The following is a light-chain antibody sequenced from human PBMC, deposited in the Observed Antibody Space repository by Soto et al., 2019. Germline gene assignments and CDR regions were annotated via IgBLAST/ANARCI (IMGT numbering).Light chain of an antibody. CDR1: QSVSSN. CDR3: QQYNNWLT. CDR2: GAS. J-gene: IGKJ4*01. Sequence: EIVMTQSPATLSVSPGERATLSCRASQSVSSNLAWYQQKPGQAPRLLIYGASTRATGIPARLSGSGSGTEFTLTIRSLQSEDFAVYYCQQYNNWLTFGGGTKVDIK. V-gene: IGKV3-15*01.